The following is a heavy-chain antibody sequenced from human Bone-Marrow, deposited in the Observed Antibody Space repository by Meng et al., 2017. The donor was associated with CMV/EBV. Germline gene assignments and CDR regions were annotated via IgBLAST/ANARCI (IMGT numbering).Heavy chain of an antibody. J-gene: IGHJ4*02. V-gene: IGHV4-59*01. D-gene: IGHD2-21*01. CDR1: GASFSGYY. Sequence: SETLSLTCAVYGASFSGYYWSWIRQPPGKGLEWLGYMYYSGKTTYNPSLEIRVTISLDTDKNQFSLNLRSVTAADTAVYYCSRVGKDRSGGDCSFDHWGQGTLVTVSS. CDR2: MYYSGKT. CDR3: SRVGKDRSGGDCSFDH.